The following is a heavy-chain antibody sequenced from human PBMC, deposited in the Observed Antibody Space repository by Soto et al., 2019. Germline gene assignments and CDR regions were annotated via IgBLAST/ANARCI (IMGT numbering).Heavy chain of an antibody. CDR2: IPNDGSNT. V-gene: IGHV3-30*18. CDR1: GFTFSSYG. J-gene: IGHJ4*02. CDR3: AKGAADYFDY. D-gene: IGHD6-13*01. Sequence: GGSLRLSCAASGFTFSSYGMHWVRQAPGKGLEWVAVIPNDGSNTYYVDSVKGRFTISRDNSTNTLYLQMNSLRPEDTAVYYCAKGAADYFDYWGQGALVTVSS.